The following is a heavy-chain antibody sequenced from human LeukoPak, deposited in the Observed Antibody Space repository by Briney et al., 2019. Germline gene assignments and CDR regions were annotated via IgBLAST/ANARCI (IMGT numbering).Heavy chain of an antibody. J-gene: IGHJ4*02. D-gene: IGHD6-13*01. CDR1: GFPFSRYR. CDR2: IKPDGSEK. CDR3: ARLAAGSDYFDY. Sequence: GGTLRLSCAASGFPFSRYRISWFRQAPGNGLEWVANIKPDGSEKHYVDSVKGRFTFSRDNAKNSLYLQMNGLRAEDMAVYYCARLAAGSDYFDYWGQGTLVTVSS. V-gene: IGHV3-7*04.